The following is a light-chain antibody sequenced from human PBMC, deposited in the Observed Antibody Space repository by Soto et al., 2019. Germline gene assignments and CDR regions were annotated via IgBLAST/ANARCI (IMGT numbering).Light chain of an antibody. V-gene: IGKV1-9*01. Sequence: IQLTQSPSSLSASVGDRVTITCRASQGISTYLAWYQQKPGKAPKLLLYTASTLQSGVPSRFSGSGSGTDFTLTISSLQPEDFATYYCHQLNTYPFAFGQGTLLEIK. CDR2: TAS. CDR3: HQLNTYPFA. CDR1: QGISTY. J-gene: IGKJ5*01.